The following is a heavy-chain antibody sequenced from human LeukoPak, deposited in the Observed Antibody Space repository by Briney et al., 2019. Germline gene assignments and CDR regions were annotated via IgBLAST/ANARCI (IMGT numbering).Heavy chain of an antibody. V-gene: IGHV3-30*01. Sequence: DSLKGRFTISRDNSKNTLYLQMNSLRPEDTAVYYCAREGGSSRVPDYYYYMDVWGKGTTVTVSS. CDR3: AREGGSSRVPDYYYYMDV. J-gene: IGHJ6*03. D-gene: IGHD6-6*01.